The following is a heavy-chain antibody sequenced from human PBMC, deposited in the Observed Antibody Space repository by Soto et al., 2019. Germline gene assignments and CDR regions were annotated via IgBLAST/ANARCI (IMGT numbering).Heavy chain of an antibody. CDR1: CGSFSGYY. J-gene: IGHJ6*02. CDR2: INHSGST. Sequence: SETLSLTCAVYCGSFSGYYWSWIRQPPGKGLEWIGEINHSGSTNYNPSLKSRVTISVDTSKNQFSLKLSSVTAADTAVYYCARELRLQGSWRYYYYGMDVWGQGTTVTVSS. D-gene: IGHD6-13*01. V-gene: IGHV4-34*01. CDR3: ARELRLQGSWRYYYYGMDV.